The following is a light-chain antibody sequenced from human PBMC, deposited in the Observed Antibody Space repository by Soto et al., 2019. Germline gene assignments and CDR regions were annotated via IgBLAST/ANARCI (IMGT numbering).Light chain of an antibody. Sequence: EIVLTQSPGTLSLSPGERATLSCRSSQSVSSSYLAWDQHKPGQAPRLLIYDVSSRATGIPDRFSGSGSGTDFTLTISSLEPEDFAVYYCQQYGRSPTFDQGTNVEIK. V-gene: IGKV3-20*01. J-gene: IGKJ1*01. CDR3: QQYGRSPT. CDR2: DVS. CDR1: QSVSSSY.